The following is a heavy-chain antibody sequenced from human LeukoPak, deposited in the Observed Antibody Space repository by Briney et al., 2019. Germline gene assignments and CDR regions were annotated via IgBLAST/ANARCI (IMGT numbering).Heavy chain of an antibody. D-gene: IGHD2-15*01. Sequence: PSETLSLTCGVSGGSISSRNWWSWVRQSPGKGLEWIGEIYHSGSTNYKSSLKSRVTMSVDTSKNKFSLKLSSVTAADTAVYYCARVICSGGSCRFDYWGQGTLVTVSS. CDR3: ARVICSGGSCRFDY. J-gene: IGHJ4*02. CDR2: IYHSGST. CDR1: GGSISSRNW. V-gene: IGHV4-4*02.